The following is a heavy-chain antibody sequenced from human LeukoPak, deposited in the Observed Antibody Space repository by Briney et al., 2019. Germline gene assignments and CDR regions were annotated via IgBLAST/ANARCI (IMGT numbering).Heavy chain of an antibody. V-gene: IGHV4-59*08. CDR3: ARSPESGRFLEWLLPENYYFDY. CDR2: IYYSGST. Sequence: SETLSLTCTVSGGSISSYYWSWIRQPPGKGLEWIGYIYYSGSTNYNPSLKSRVTISVDTSNHQFSLKLSSVTAADTAVYYCARSPESGRFLEWLLPENYYFDYWGQGTLVTVSS. J-gene: IGHJ4*02. D-gene: IGHD3-3*01. CDR1: GGSISSYY.